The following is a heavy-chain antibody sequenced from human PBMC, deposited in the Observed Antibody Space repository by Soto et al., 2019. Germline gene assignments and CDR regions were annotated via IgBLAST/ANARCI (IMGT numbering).Heavy chain of an antibody. CDR1: GYSFTSYW. V-gene: IGHV5-10-1*01. CDR2: IDPSDSYT. D-gene: IGHD6-6*01. CDR3: AREGNLEYSSSSSGYYYYYYGMDV. Sequence: GESLKISCKGSGYSFTSYWISWVRQMPGKGLEWMGRIDPSDSYTNYSPSFQGHVTISADKSISTAYLQWSSLKASDTAMYYCAREGNLEYSSSSSGYYYYYYGMDVWGRGTTVTVS. J-gene: IGHJ6*02.